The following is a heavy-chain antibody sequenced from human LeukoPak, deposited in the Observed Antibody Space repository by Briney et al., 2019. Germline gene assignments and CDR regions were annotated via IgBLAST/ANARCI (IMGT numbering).Heavy chain of an antibody. CDR2: IRYDGSNK. V-gene: IGHV3-30*02. D-gene: IGHD2-15*01. CDR3: ARPARLYCSGGSCYAGYYGMDV. J-gene: IGHJ6*02. CDR1: GFTFSRYG. Sequence: AGGFLRLSCAASGFTFSRYGMHWVRQAPGKGLEWVAFIRYDGSNKYYADSVKGRFTISRDNSKNTLYLQMNSLRAEDTAVYYCARPARLYCSGGSCYAGYYGMDVWGQGTTVTVSS.